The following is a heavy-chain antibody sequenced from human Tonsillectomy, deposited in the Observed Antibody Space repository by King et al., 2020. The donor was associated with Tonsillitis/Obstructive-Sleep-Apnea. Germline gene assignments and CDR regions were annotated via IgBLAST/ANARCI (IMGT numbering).Heavy chain of an antibody. D-gene: IGHD2-15*01. J-gene: IGHJ3*02. CDR2: ISTNTGNP. CDR3: ARRYCSGVRCYYDAFDI. V-gene: IGHV7-4-1*02. CDR1: GYTFTIYA. Sequence: QLVQSGSELKNPGASVKVSCKASGYTFTIYAMNWVRQAPGQGLEWMGWISTNTGNPTYAQDFTGRFVFSLDTSVSTAYLQISSLKAEDTAVYYCARRYCSGVRCYYDAFDIWGQGTMVTVSS.